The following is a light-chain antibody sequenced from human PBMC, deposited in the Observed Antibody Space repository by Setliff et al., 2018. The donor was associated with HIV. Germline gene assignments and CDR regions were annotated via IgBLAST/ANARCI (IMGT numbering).Light chain of an antibody. CDR1: SSNIGSNT. Sequence: QSALTQPPPASGTPGQRVTISCSGSSSNIGSNTVNWYQQVPGTAPKLLIYKNNQRPSGVPYRFSGSKSGTSASLAISGLQSEDEADYYCAAWDDSLSVFVFGTGTKV. CDR3: AAWDDSLSVFV. CDR2: KNN. V-gene: IGLV1-44*01. J-gene: IGLJ1*01.